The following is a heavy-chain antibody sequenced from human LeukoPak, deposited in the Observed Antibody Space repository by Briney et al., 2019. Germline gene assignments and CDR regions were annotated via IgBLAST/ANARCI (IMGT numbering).Heavy chain of an antibody. D-gene: IGHD6-19*01. J-gene: IGHJ4*02. CDR1: YTFTSNN. Sequence: YTFTSNNXXXVRQAPXQGLXXMVWMDPNSADTAYAPKLQGRVAMTRDTSISTAYMELSSLRSEDTAVYYCARADTSGWFVDYWGQGTLVTVSS. CDR2: MDPNSADT. CDR3: ARADTSGWFVDY. V-gene: IGHV1-8*01.